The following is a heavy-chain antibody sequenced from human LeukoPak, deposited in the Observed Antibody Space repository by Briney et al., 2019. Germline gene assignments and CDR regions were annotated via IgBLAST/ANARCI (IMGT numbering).Heavy chain of an antibody. Sequence: GGFLRLSCAASGFTFSSYWMSWVRQAPGKGLEWVANIKQDGSEKYYVDSVKGRFTISRDNAKNSLYLQMNSLRAEDTAVYYCARDALYCTNGVCYRDYWGQGTLVTVSS. D-gene: IGHD2-8*01. CDR2: IKQDGSEK. CDR1: GFTFSSYW. J-gene: IGHJ4*02. V-gene: IGHV3-7*01. CDR3: ARDALYCTNGVCYRDY.